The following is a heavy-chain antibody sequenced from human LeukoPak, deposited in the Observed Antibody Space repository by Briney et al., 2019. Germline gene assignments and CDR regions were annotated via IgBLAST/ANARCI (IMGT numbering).Heavy chain of an antibody. CDR1: GFTFSSYS. CDR2: ISYDGSNK. D-gene: IGHD5-18*01. Sequence: GGSLRLSCAASGFTFSSYSMNWVRQAPGKGLEWVAVISYDGSNKYYADSVKGRFTISRDNSKNTLYLQMNSLRAEDTAVYYCARDPDTAMAYLYYYYGMDVWGQGTTVTVSS. CDR3: ARDPDTAMAYLYYYYGMDV. J-gene: IGHJ6*02. V-gene: IGHV3-30*03.